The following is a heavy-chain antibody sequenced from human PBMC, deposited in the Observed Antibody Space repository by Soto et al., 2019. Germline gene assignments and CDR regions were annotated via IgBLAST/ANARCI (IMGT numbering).Heavy chain of an antibody. CDR1: GGSFSGHS. CDR2: INHSGRV. J-gene: IGHJ4*02. D-gene: IGHD6-19*01. CDR3: ARARYSSHYYIDN. V-gene: IGHV4-34*01. Sequence: SETLSLTCAVYGGSFSGHSWTWIRQSPGKGLEWIGDINHSGRVNYSPSLKSRVTISLDTSKNQFSLTLSAVTAADTAVYYCARARYSSHYYIDNWGQGTLVTVSS.